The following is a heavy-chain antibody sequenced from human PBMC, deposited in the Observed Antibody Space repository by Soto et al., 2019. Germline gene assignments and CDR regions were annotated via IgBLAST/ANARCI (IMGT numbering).Heavy chain of an antibody. D-gene: IGHD1-1*01. CDR3: ARRTVNIQLFDSGLKPNCFNY. J-gene: IGHJ4*02. CDR1: GDSVSSSDYY. CDR2: IYYSGST. V-gene: IGHV4-39*01. Sequence: SETLSLTCAVSGDSVSSSDYYWGWIRHPPGKGLEWIGSIYYSGSTYYNPSLQSRVAISVDTSKKQSSLKLKSVTAANTAIYYCARRTVNIQLFDSGLKPNCFNYWGRGARVTASS.